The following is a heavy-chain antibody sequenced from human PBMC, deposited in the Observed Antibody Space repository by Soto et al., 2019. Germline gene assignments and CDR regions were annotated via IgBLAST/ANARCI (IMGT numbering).Heavy chain of an antibody. CDR1: GFTFTNYA. D-gene: IGHD1-7*01. CDR2: ISGSGDVT. Sequence: EVQLLDSGGGLVQPGGSLRLSCAASGFTFTNYAMSWVRQAPGKGLEWVSAISGSGDVTYYADSVKGRFTISRDNSKNTLYLQMNSLRAEDTAVYHCAKAHNWNYESGYFDFWGQGTLVTVS. V-gene: IGHV3-23*01. CDR3: AKAHNWNYESGYFDF. J-gene: IGHJ4*02.